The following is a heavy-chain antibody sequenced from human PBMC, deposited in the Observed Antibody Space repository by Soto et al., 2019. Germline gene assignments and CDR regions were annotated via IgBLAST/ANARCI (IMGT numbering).Heavy chain of an antibody. CDR1: GFNITNNY. D-gene: IGHD6-25*01. CDR3: ARDRSDSSRADSFDI. V-gene: IGHV3-53*01. J-gene: IGHJ3*02. CDR2: IYSGVST. Sequence: EVQLVESGGGLIQPGGSLRLSCGVSGFNITNNYMSWVRQAPGKGLEWVSVIYSGVSTHYADSVRGRFTISRDNSKNTVYLKMNSLRAEDTAVYYCARDRSDSSRADSFDIWGQGTRVTVSS.